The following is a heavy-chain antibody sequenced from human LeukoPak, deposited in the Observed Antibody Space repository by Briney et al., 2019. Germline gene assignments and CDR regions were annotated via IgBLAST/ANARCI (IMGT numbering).Heavy chain of an antibody. CDR2: ISAGGDTT. CDR3: AKDPRRGVGFVGATFDY. V-gene: IGHV3-23*01. Sequence: PGGSLRLSCVVSAFSFRNYAVSWVRQAPGKGLEWVSSISAGGDTTHYADSMKGRFTISRDNSKNTLYLQMNSLRAEDTAVYYCAKDPRRGVGFVGATFDYWGQGTLVSVSS. D-gene: IGHD1-26*01. J-gene: IGHJ4*02. CDR1: AFSFRNYA.